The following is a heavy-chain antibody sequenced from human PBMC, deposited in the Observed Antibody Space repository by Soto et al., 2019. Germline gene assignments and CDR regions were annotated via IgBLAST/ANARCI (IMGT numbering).Heavy chain of an antibody. CDR1: GCTISSWY. CDR3: ARSSQSTVTTXDH. CDR2: IYYSGST. Sequence: PSETLSLTCTVSGCTISSWYWSWIRQPPGKGLEWIGHIYYSGSTSCNPSLKSRVTISVDTSKNQFSLKLSSVTAADTAVYYCARSSQSTVTTXDHWGQGTLVTAPQ. J-gene: IGHJ5*02. V-gene: IGHV4-59*12. D-gene: IGHD4-17*01.